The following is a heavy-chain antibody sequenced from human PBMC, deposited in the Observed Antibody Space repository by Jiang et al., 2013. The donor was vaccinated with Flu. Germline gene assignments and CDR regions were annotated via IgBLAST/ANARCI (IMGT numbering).Heavy chain of an antibody. CDR2: IYYSGST. CDR1: GGSISSGGYY. J-gene: IGHJ6*02. D-gene: IGHD3-3*01. Sequence: GLVKPSQTLSLTCTVSGGSISSGGYYWSWIRQHPGKGLEWIGYIYYSGSTYYNPSLKSRVTISVDTSKNQFSLKLSSVTAADTAVYYCARDRGKYYDFWSGYSSHSYGMDVWGQGTAVTVSS. V-gene: IGHV4-31*03. CDR3: ARDRGKYYDFWSGYSSHSYGMDV.